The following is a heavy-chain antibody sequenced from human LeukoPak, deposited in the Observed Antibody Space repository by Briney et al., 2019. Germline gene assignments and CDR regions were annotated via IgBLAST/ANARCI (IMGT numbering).Heavy chain of an antibody. D-gene: IGHD4-23*01. CDR3: ARGGGDYGGYYFDY. CDR2: INHSGNT. V-gene: IGHV4-34*01. J-gene: IGHJ4*02. CDR1: GGSFSGYY. Sequence: SETLSLTCAVYGGSFSGYYWSWIRQPPGKGLKWIGEINHSGNTNYNPSLKSRVTISVDTSKNQFSLKLSSVTAADTAVYYCARGGGDYGGYYFDYWGQGTLVTVSS.